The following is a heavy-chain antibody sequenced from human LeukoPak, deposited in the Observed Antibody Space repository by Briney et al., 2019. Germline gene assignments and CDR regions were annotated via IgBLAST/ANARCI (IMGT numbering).Heavy chain of an antibody. CDR2: IHYTGST. J-gene: IGHJ3*02. D-gene: IGHD3-10*01. CDR3: ARIRFGESSAFDI. V-gene: IGHV4-59*01. Sequence: PSETLSLTCSVSGGSINNYYWSWIRQPPGKGLEWIAYIHYTGSTNYNPSLKSRVTISVDTSENQFSLKLSSVTAADTAVYYCARIRFGESSAFDIWGQGTMVTVSS. CDR1: GGSINNYY.